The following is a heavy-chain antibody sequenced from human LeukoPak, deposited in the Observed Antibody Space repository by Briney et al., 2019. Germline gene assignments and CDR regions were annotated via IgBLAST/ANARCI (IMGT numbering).Heavy chain of an antibody. V-gene: IGHV4-59*01. D-gene: IGHD3-22*01. J-gene: IGHJ4*02. CDR1: GGSISNYY. CDR3: ARLGSSYYDSSGYYAN. CDR2: IYYSGGT. Sequence: SETLSLTCTVSGGSISNYYWSWIRQPPGKGLEWIGYIYYSGGTNSSPSLKSRVTISMDTSKDQFSLKLSSVTAADTAVYYCARLGSSYYDSSGYYANWGQGTLVTVSS.